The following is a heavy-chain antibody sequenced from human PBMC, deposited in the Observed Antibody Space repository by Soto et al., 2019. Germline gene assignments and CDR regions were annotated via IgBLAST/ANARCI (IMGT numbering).Heavy chain of an antibody. V-gene: IGHV3-21*01. CDR2: ISSSTRYI. J-gene: IGHJ4*02. D-gene: IGHD3-10*01. Sequence: EVELVESGGGLVKPGGSLRLSCAASGFTFSSDTMTWVRQAPGKGLEWVSSISSSTRYINYADSVKGRFTISRDNAKNSLYLQMNSLRTEDTAVYYCARDQSGKGYFDYWGQGTVVTVSS. CDR3: ARDQSGKGYFDY. CDR1: GFTFSSDT.